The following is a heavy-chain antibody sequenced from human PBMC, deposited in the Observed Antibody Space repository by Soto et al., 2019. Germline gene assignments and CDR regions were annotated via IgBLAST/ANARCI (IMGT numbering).Heavy chain of an antibody. CDR1: GFTFNRYA. V-gene: IGHV3-23*01. D-gene: IGHD2-15*01. J-gene: IGHJ4*02. CDR3: AKERCSGGSCDSWDS. CDR2: ISGSGGRI. Sequence: EVQVLESGGGLVQPGGSLRLSCTASGFTFNRYAMSWVRQAPGKGLAWVLVISGSGGRIYYAESVKGRFTISRDNSKNMRYLQMNSLRVEDTAVYYCAKERCSGGSCDSWDSWGQGTPVTVSS.